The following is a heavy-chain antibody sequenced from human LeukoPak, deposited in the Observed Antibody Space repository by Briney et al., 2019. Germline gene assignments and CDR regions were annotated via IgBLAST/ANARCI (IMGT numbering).Heavy chain of an antibody. J-gene: IGHJ6*02. CDR2: INPIFGTA. D-gene: IGHD4-17*01. CDR3: AREAVRIDYGDYWVNYYYGMDV. CDR1: GGTFSSYA. V-gene: IGHV1-69*13. Sequence: SVKVSCKASGGTFSSYAISWVRQAPGQGLEWMGGINPIFGTANYAQKFQGRVTITADESTSTAYMELSSLRSEDTAVYYCAREAVRIDYGDYWVNYYYGMDVWGQGTTVTVSS.